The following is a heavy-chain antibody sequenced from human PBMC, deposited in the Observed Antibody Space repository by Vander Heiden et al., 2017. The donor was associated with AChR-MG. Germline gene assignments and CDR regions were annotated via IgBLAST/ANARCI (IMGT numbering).Heavy chain of an antibody. CDR2: IKHDGSDK. D-gene: IGHD1-26*01. Sequence: EVQLAASGGGVVHHGGSLRPSSLGSGFTFSSYWMSGVRQARGKWPEWVANIKHDGSDKYYVVSVRGRFTISRDNAKNSVYLQMNSLRAEDTAVYYCARWDLRYWGQGTLVTVSS. V-gene: IGHV3-7*01. CDR1: GFTFSSYW. CDR3: ARWDLRY. J-gene: IGHJ4*02.